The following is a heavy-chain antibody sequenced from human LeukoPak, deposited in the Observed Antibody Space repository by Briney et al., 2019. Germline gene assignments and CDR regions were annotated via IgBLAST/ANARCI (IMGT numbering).Heavy chain of an antibody. CDR3: ARDHVRYHI. D-gene: IGHD2-2*01. CDR1: GFTLSSHA. J-gene: IGHJ4*02. Sequence: GGSLRLSCTASGFTLSSHAMHWVRQAPGKGLEWVAVISYDGSHKYYADSVRGRFTISRDNSKNTLYLDMKTLRPDDTAVYYCARDHVRYHIWGQGTLVTVSS. CDR2: ISYDGSHK. V-gene: IGHV3-30-3*01.